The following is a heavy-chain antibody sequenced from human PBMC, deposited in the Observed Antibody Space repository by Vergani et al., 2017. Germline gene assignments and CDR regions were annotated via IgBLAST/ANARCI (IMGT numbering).Heavy chain of an antibody. CDR3: ARGLWGGIFGVVTPNDY. D-gene: IGHD3-3*01. J-gene: IGHJ4*02. CDR1: GFTFSSYS. Sequence: EVQLVESGGGLVKPGGSLRLSCAASGFTFSSYSMNWVRQAPGKGLEWVSSISSSSSFIYYADSVKGRFTISRDNAENSLYLQMNSLRAEDTAVYYCARGLWGGIFGVVTPNDYWGQGTLVTVSS. CDR2: ISSSSSFI. V-gene: IGHV3-21*01.